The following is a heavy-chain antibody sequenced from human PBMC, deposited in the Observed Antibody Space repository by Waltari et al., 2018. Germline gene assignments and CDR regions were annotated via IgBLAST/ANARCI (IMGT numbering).Heavy chain of an antibody. Sequence: KWCSGVDRADKRRLERIWQVLSTGTPNYSPSFASRVTMSLDASNTQFSLKVTSATAADTAVYYCARDRGRGLYLDAWGPGTLVTVSP. CDR2: VLSTGTP. CDR3: ARDRGRGLYLDA. V-gene: IGHV4-4*06. J-gene: IGHJ5*02. CDR1: KW. D-gene: IGHD2-15*01.